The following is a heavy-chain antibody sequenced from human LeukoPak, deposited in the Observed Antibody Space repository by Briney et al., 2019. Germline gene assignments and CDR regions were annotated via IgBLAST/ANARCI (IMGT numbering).Heavy chain of an antibody. V-gene: IGHV4-59*01. CDR3: ASLYCGGDCYSPS. J-gene: IGHJ4*02. CDR2: IYYSGST. D-gene: IGHD2-21*02. CDR1: GGSISSYY. Sequence: SETLSLTCTVPGGSISSYYWSWIRQPPGKGLEWIGYIYYSGSTNYNPSLKSRVTISVDTSKNQFSLKLSSVTAADTAVYYCASLYCGGDCYSPSWGQGTLVTVSS.